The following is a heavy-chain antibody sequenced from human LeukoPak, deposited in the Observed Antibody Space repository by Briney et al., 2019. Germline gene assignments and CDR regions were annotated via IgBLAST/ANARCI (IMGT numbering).Heavy chain of an antibody. Sequence: TSETLSLTCTVSGGSISSYYWSWIRQPPGKGLEWIGYIYYSGSTNYNPSLKSRVTISVDKSKNQFSLKLSSVTAADTAVYYCARSLTMVRGVSNYYYYGMDVWGKGTTVTVSS. J-gene: IGHJ6*04. CDR1: GGSISSYY. CDR3: ARSLTMVRGVSNYYYYGMDV. V-gene: IGHV4-59*12. D-gene: IGHD3-10*01. CDR2: IYYSGST.